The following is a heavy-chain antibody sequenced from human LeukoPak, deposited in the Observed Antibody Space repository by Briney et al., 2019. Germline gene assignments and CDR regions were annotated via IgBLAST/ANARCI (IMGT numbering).Heavy chain of an antibody. J-gene: IGHJ4*02. CDR3: ARDQEAFDY. CDR1: GYSFTSNY. CDR2: SYPSDGST. Sequence: GASVKVSCKASGYSFTSNYIHWVRQAPGQGLEWMGMSYPSDGSTSYAQKLQGRVTVTRDTSTSTVHMELSGLRSEDTAVYYCARDQEAFDYWGQGTLVTVSS. V-gene: IGHV1-46*01.